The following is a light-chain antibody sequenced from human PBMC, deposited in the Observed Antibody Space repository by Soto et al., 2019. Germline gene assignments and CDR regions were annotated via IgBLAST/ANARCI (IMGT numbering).Light chain of an antibody. Sequence: QSVLTQPPSVSAAPGQKVTSSCSGSSSNIGNNYVSWYQQLPGTAPKLLIYENNKRPSGIPDRFSGSKSGTSATLGITGLQTGDEADYYCGTWDSSLSADWVFGGGTKLTVL. CDR3: GTWDSSLSADWV. CDR2: ENN. J-gene: IGLJ3*02. V-gene: IGLV1-51*02. CDR1: SSNIGNNY.